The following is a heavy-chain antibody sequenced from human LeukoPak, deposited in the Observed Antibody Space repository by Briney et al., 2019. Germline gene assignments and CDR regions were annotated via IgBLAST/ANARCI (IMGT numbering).Heavy chain of an antibody. CDR2: EYDDESKK. CDR1: GFSFRGYG. D-gene: IGHD3-22*01. Sequence: PGGSLRLSCVASGFSFRGYGMHWVRQAPGKGLEWVAVEYDDESKKYYADSVKGRFTISKDYSKNTLYVQMNSLRLEDTAVYYCATGSGYYYGHWGQGTLVTVSS. J-gene: IGHJ4*02. V-gene: IGHV3-33*01. CDR3: ATGSGYYYGH.